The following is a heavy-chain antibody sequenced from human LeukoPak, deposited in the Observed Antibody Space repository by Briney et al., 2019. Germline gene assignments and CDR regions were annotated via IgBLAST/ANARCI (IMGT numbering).Heavy chain of an antibody. CDR2: IKEDGSEK. D-gene: IGHD1-1*01. V-gene: IGHV3-7*01. Sequence: GGSLRLSCAASGFTFSTFWMSWVRQAPGKGLEWVANIKEDGSEKYYVNSMKGRFTVSRDNAKNSLYLQMDSLRAEDTAVYYCARGGTFVSDYWGQGTLVTVSS. J-gene: IGHJ4*02. CDR1: GFTFSTFW. CDR3: ARGGTFVSDY.